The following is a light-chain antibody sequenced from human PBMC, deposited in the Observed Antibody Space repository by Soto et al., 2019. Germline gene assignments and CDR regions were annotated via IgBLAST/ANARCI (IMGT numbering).Light chain of an antibody. CDR3: CSYAGSYTYV. CDR1: SSDVGTYKY. Sequence: QSALTQPRSVSGSPGQSVTISCTGTSSDVGTYKYVSWYQSQPGTAPKLIIYDVNRRPSGVPDRFSGSKSGDTASLTISGLQAEDEADYYCCSYAGSYTYVFGTGTKLTVL. V-gene: IGLV2-11*01. CDR2: DVN. J-gene: IGLJ1*01.